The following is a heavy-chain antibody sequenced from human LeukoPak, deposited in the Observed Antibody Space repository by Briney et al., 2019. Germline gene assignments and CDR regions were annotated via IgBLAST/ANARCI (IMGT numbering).Heavy chain of an antibody. Sequence: SETLSLTCTVSGGSISTYYWSWIPQPPGKALEWIGYVHYSGSTNYNPSLKSRVTMSVDTPKNQFSLKLSSVSAADTAVYYCARGKTYYFDSSRPGWFDPWGQGTLVTVSS. CDR3: ARGKTYYFDSSRPGWFDP. D-gene: IGHD3-22*01. CDR2: VHYSGST. J-gene: IGHJ5*02. CDR1: GGSISTYY. V-gene: IGHV4-59*01.